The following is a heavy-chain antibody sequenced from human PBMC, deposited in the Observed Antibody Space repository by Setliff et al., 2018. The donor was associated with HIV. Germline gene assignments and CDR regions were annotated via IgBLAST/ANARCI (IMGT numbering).Heavy chain of an antibody. D-gene: IGHD5-12*01. CDR3: ARDARWLQFPYFDY. CDR2: IYTDGST. CDR1: GGSITSGNYF. Sequence: LSLTCTVSGGSITSGNYFWTWIRQPAGKGLEWIGHIYTDGSTNYNPSLRSRVTISVDSSKNQFSLKLSSVTAADTAVYYCARDARWLQFPYFDYWGQGTLVTVSS. J-gene: IGHJ4*01. V-gene: IGHV4-61*09.